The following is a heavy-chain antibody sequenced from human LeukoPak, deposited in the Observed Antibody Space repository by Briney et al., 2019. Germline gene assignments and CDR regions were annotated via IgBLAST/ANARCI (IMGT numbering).Heavy chain of an antibody. CDR1: GFTFSSYA. Sequence: GGSLRLSCAASGFTFSSYAMSWVRQAPGRGLEWVSAISGSGGNTYYADSVKGRFTISRDNSKNTLYLQMNSLRAEDTAVYYCARDRGATTGYFDYWGQGTLVTVSS. CDR2: ISGSGGNT. CDR3: ARDRGATTGYFDY. J-gene: IGHJ4*02. D-gene: IGHD1-26*01. V-gene: IGHV3-23*01.